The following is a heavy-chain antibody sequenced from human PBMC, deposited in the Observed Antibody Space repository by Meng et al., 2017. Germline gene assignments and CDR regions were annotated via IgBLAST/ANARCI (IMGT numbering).Heavy chain of an antibody. J-gene: IGHJ3*02. Sequence: GSLRLSCTVSDDSISSYYWNWIRQPPGKGLEWIGFIYHNGDTNYNPSLKSRVTISVDTSKNQFSLKLVSVTAADTAVYYCARDLIGYGDYDRRLVAFDIWGQGTMVTVSS. D-gene: IGHD4-17*01. V-gene: IGHV4-59*12. CDR2: IYHNGDT. CDR3: ARDLIGYGDYDRRLVAFDI. CDR1: DDSISSYY.